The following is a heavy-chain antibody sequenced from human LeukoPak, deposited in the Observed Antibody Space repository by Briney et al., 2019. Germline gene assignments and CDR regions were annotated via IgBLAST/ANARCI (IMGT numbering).Heavy chain of an antibody. J-gene: IGHJ6*02. D-gene: IGHD2-2*01. CDR3: ARECSTSCDRGMDV. Sequence: SETLSLTCTVSGGSISTYFWSRIRQPAGKGLEWIGRIYPSGITNYNPSLNNRVTMSVDTSKNQFSLKLSSVTAAATALYFCARECSTSCDRGMDVWGQGTTVTVSS. CDR1: GGSISTYF. V-gene: IGHV4-4*07. CDR2: IYPSGIT.